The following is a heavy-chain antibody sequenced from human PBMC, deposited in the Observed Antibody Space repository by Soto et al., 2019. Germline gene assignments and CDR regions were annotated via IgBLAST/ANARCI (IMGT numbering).Heavy chain of an antibody. J-gene: IGHJ6*02. CDR1: GGSFSGYY. Sequence: SETLSLTCAVYGGSFSGYYWSWIRQPPGKGLEWIGEINHSGSTNYNPSLKSRVTISVDTSKNQFSLKLSSVTAADTAVYYCATQLGMDDYYYYYGMDVWGQGTTVTVSS. CDR3: ATQLGMDDYYYYYGMDV. CDR2: INHSGST. D-gene: IGHD7-27*01. V-gene: IGHV4-34*01.